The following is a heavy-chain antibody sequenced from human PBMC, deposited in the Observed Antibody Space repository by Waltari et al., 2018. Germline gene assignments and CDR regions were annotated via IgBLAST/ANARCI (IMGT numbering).Heavy chain of an antibody. CDR3: ATYIGASIGTAAFDV. CDR2: MSYNGAT. J-gene: IGHJ3*01. CDR1: GGSLTSNRHY. D-gene: IGHD5-12*01. Sequence: QLQLQESGPGLGKPSETLSLTCIGSGGSLTSNRHYWAWIRQPPGHGLEWIGTMSYNGATYSSASLKSRVTVSRYTSKNHLALKLGSVTAADTAVYYCATYIGASIGTAAFDVWGQGTMVTVSS. V-gene: IGHV4-39*02.